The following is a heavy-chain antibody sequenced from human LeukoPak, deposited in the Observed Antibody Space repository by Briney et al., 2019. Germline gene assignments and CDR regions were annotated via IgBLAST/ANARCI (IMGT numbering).Heavy chain of an antibody. J-gene: IGHJ4*02. V-gene: IGHV3-30*03. D-gene: IGHD4-17*01. CDR3: ARHDYGDQGYFDY. CDR1: GFTFSSYG. CDR2: ISYDGSNK. Sequence: TGGSLRLSCAASGFTFSSYGMHWVRQAPGKGLEWVAVISYDGSNKYYADSVKGRFTISRDNSKNTLYLQMNSLRAEDTAVYYCARHDYGDQGYFDYWGQGTLVTVSS.